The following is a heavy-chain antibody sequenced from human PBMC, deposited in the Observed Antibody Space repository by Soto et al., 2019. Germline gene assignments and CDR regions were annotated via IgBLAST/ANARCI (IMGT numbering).Heavy chain of an antibody. CDR3: ARDGGWGYYGSGSYFDY. V-gene: IGHV1-69*12. CDR1: GGTFSSYA. J-gene: IGHJ4*02. Sequence: QVQLVQSGAEVKKPGSSVKVSCKASGGTFSSYAISWVRQAPGQGLEWMGGIIPIFGTANYAQKFQGRVTIPADESTSTAYMELSSLRSEDTAVYYCARDGGWGYYGSGSYFDYWGQGTLVTVSS. D-gene: IGHD3-10*01. CDR2: IIPIFGTA.